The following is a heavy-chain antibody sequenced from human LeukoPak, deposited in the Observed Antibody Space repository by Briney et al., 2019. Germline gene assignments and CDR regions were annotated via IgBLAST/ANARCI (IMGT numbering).Heavy chain of an antibody. Sequence: GGSLRLSCAASGFTFSSYAMSWVRQAPGKGLEWVSAISGSGGSTYYADSVKGRFTISRDNSKNTLYLQMNSLRAEDTAVYYCAKVQGIAAAAPYGMDVWGQGTTVTVSS. CDR3: AKVQGIAAAAPYGMDV. V-gene: IGHV3-23*01. CDR2: ISGSGGST. D-gene: IGHD6-13*01. J-gene: IGHJ6*02. CDR1: GFTFSSYA.